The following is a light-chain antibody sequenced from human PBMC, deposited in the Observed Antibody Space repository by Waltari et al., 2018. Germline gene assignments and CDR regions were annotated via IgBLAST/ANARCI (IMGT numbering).Light chain of an antibody. CDR3: QQYDRFSGT. CDR1: QSISDW. Sequence: DIQMTQSPSTLSASVVDRVTITCRASQSISDWLAWYQQKPGTAPKLLIYKVSKLESGVPSRFSGSGSGTEFTLTISSLQPDDFATYYCQQYDRFSGTFGPGTKVEIK. J-gene: IGKJ1*01. V-gene: IGKV1-5*03. CDR2: KVS.